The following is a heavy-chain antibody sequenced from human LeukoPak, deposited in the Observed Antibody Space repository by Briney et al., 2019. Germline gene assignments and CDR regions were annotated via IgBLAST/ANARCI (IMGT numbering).Heavy chain of an antibody. CDR1: GFTFSNYG. D-gene: IGHD2-8*01. CDR2: IWYDGSNR. Sequence: GGSLRLSCAASGFTFSNYGMHWVRQAPGKGLEWVAFIWYDGSNRYYADSVKGRFTISRDNSENTLFLQMSSLRTEDTAVYYCAKDPLGFCTRATCRYLDSWGQGTLVTVSS. CDR3: AKDPLGFCTRATCRYLDS. V-gene: IGHV3-30*02. J-gene: IGHJ4*02.